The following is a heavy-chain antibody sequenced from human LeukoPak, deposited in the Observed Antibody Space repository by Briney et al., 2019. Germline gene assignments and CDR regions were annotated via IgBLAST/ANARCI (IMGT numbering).Heavy chain of an antibody. J-gene: IGHJ4*02. CDR3: AAKYYDFWSGYRN. CDR1: GFTFSNAW. V-gene: IGHV3-15*01. CDR2: IKSKTDGGTT. Sequence: PGGSLRLSCAASGFTFSNAWMSWVRQAPGKGLEWVGRIKSKTDGGTTDYAAPVKGRFTISRDDSKNTLYLQMNSLRAEDTAVYYCAAKYYDFWSGYRNWGQGTLVTVSS. D-gene: IGHD3-3*01.